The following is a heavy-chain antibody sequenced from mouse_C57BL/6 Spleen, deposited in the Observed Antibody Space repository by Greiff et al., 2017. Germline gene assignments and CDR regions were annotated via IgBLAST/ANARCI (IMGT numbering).Heavy chain of an antibody. CDR1: GYTFTSYW. J-gene: IGHJ4*01. Sequence: QVQLQQPGAELVRPGTSVKLSCKASGYTFTSYWMHWVKQRPGQGLEWIGVIDPSDSYTNYHQKFKGKATLTVDTSSSTAYMQLSSLTSEDSAVYYCSRSDDGAYYAMDYWGQGTSVTVSS. CDR3: SRSDDGAYYAMDY. CDR2: IDPSDSYT. D-gene: IGHD2-12*01. V-gene: IGHV1-59*01.